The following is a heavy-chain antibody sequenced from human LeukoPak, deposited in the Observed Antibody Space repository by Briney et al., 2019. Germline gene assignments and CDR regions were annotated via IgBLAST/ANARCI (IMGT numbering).Heavy chain of an antibody. CDR1: GGSFSGYY. CDR2: INHSGST. V-gene: IGHV4-34*01. CDR3: AREVAALYYYYYYMDV. J-gene: IGHJ6*03. D-gene: IGHD2-15*01. Sequence: SETLSLTCAVYGGSFSGYYWSWIRQPPGKGLEWIGEINHSGSTNYNPSLKSRVTISVDTSKNQFSLKLSSVTAADTAVYYCAREVAALYYYYYYMDVWGKGTTVTVSS.